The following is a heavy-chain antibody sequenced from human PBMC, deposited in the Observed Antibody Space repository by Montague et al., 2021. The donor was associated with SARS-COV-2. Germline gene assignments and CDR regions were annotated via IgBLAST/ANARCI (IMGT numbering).Heavy chain of an antibody. V-gene: IGHV4-39*01. J-gene: IGHJ4*02. CDR3: ARETNTSGWFQQFDY. CDR1: GGSISSSYYY. D-gene: IGHD6-19*01. Sequence: SETLSLTCTVSGGSISSSYYYWGRIRQPPGKGLEWIGSIYYSGTTYYNPSLQSRVTISVDTSKKQFSLKLSSVTAADTAVYYCARETNTSGWFQQFDYWGQGTLVTVSS. CDR2: IYYSGTT.